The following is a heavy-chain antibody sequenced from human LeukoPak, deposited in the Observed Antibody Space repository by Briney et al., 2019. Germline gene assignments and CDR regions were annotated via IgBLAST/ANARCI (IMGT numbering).Heavy chain of an antibody. J-gene: IGHJ6*02. D-gene: IGHD5-18*01. Sequence: PGGSLRLSCAGSGSTFSSYGMHWVRQAPGKGLEWVAVIWYDGSNKYYADSVKGRFTISRDNSKNTLYLQMNSLRAEDTAVYYCARDRVQLWLPPDYGMDVWGQGTTVTVSS. CDR3: ARDRVQLWLPPDYGMDV. CDR1: GSTFSSYG. V-gene: IGHV3-33*01. CDR2: IWYDGSNK.